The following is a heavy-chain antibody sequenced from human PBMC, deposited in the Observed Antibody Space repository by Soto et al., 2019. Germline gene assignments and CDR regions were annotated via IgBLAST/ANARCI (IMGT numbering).Heavy chain of an antibody. CDR3: ANLPAWLSYGMDV. D-gene: IGHD2-2*01. V-gene: IGHV3-23*01. Sequence: GGSLRLSCAASGFTFSSYAMSWVRQAPGKGLEWVSAISGSGGSTYYADSVKGRFTISRDNSKNTLYLQMNSLRAEDTAVYYCANLPAWLSYGMDVWGQGTTVTVSS. CDR2: ISGSGGST. J-gene: IGHJ6*02. CDR1: GFTFSSYA.